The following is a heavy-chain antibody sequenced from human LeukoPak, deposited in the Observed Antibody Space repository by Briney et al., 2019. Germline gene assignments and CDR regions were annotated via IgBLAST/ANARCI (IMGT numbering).Heavy chain of an antibody. D-gene: IGHD3-22*01. CDR3: ARLSGVHYYDSSGYHSDY. Sequence: GGSLRLSCAASGFTFSSYSMNWVRQAPGKGLEWVSSISSSSSYIYYADSVKGRFTISRDNAKNSLYLQMNSLRAEDTAVYYCARLSGVHYYDSSGYHSDYWGQGTLVTVSS. CDR2: ISSSSSYI. V-gene: IGHV3-21*01. J-gene: IGHJ4*02. CDR1: GFTFSSYS.